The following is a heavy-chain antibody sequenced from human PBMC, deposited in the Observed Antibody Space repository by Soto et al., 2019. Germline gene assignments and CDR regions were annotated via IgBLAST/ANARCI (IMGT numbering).Heavy chain of an antibody. CDR1: GGSISSVGYY. CDR2: IYYSGST. D-gene: IGHD1-1*01. J-gene: IGHJ3*02. V-gene: IGHV4-31*03. CDR3: ARLLGGNDAFDI. Sequence: SQPLSLTCTVFGGSISSVGYYWSWISQHPGKGLEWIGYIYYSGSTYYNPSLKSRVTISVDTSKNQFSLKLSSVTAADTAVYYCARLLGGNDAFDIWGQGTMVTVSS.